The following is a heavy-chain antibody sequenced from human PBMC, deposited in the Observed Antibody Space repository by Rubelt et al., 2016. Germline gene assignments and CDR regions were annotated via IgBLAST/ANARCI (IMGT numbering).Heavy chain of an antibody. Sequence: EVQLVESGGGLIQPGGSLRLSCAASGFTVSSNYMSWVRQAPGKGLEWGSVIYSGGNTYHADSVMGRFTISRANSKNTLYLPMTCLRAEDTAVYYCAMISSSSWSRWGQGTLVTVS. D-gene: IGHD6-13*01. CDR1: GFTVSSNY. V-gene: IGHV3-53*01. J-gene: IGHJ4*02. CDR3: AMISSSSWSR. CDR2: IYSGGNT.